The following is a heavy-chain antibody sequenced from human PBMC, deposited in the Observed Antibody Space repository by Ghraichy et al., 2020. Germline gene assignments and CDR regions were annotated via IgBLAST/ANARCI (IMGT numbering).Heavy chain of an antibody. Sequence: SETLSLTCTVSGGSISSISYYWGWIRQPPGKGLEWMGTIYYSGSTYYNPALKSRVTVSVDTSKNQFSLKLSPVTAADTAVYYCARPVKSFVVVPAATYFDYWGQGTLGTVSS. CDR1: GGSISSISYY. CDR3: ARPVKSFVVVPAATYFDY. D-gene: IGHD2-2*01. CDR2: IYYSGST. V-gene: IGHV4-39*01. J-gene: IGHJ4*02.